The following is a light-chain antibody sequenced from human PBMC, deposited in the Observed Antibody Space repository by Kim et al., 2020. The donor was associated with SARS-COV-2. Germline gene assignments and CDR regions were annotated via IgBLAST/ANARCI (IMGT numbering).Light chain of an antibody. Sequence: SVPPGERATLSGWASQSVGSNLAWYQQKPGQAPRLLIYGASTRATGVPARFSGSGSGTEFTLTISSLQSEDLAVYYCQHYNNWPYTFGQGTKLEI. CDR2: GAS. CDR1: QSVGSN. J-gene: IGKJ2*01. V-gene: IGKV3-15*01. CDR3: QHYNNWPYT.